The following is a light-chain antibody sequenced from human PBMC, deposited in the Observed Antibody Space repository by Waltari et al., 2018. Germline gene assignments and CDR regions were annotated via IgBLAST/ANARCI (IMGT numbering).Light chain of an antibody. J-gene: IGKJ2*03. Sequence: DIQMSQSPSSLSASAGDRVTITCRASQGIRSYLNWYQQKPGKAPRLLIYYANSLTSGAPSRFSGSGSGTEFTLTISSLQPEDFATYYCQQGYSFPYSFGQGTKVEIK. V-gene: IGKV1-39*01. CDR3: QQGYSFPYS. CDR2: YAN. CDR1: QGIRSY.